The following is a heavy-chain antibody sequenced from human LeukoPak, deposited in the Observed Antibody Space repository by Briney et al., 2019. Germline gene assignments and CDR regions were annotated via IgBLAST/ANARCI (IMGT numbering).Heavy chain of an antibody. CDR2: IYGDNGNT. CDR3: ARAPYDILTGYSLNWFDP. J-gene: IGHJ5*02. V-gene: IGHV1-3*01. Sequence: ASVKVSCKASGYTFTTYAMHWVRQAPGQRLEWMGWIYGDNGNTKYSQKFQGRVTITRDTSAYTGYMELRGLSSADTAVYFCARAPYDILTGYSLNWFDPWGQGTLVTVSS. D-gene: IGHD3-9*01. CDR1: GYTFTTYA.